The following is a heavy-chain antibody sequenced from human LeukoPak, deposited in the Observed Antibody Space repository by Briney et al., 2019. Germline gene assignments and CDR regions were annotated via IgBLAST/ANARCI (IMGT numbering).Heavy chain of an antibody. CDR3: ARSKKMATIHLDY. V-gene: IGHV4-59*01. J-gene: IGHJ4*02. D-gene: IGHD5-24*01. CDR1: GGSISSYY. CDR2: IYYSGST. Sequence: SETLSLTCTVSGGSISSYYWSWIRQPPGKGLEWIGYIYYSGSTNYNPSLKSRVTISVDTPKNQFSLKLSSVTAADTAVYYCARSKKMATIHLDYWGQGTLVTVSS.